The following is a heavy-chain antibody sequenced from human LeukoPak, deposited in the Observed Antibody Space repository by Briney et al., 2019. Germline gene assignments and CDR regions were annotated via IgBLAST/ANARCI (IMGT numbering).Heavy chain of an antibody. D-gene: IGHD2-15*01. J-gene: IGHJ3*02. CDR2: IYYSRST. V-gene: IGHV4-59*01. Sequence: SETLSLTCTVSGGSISSYYWSWIRQPPGKGLEWIGYIYYSRSTNYNPSLKSRVTISVNTSKNQFSLKLSSVTAADTAVYYCAREGGGQDQYDAFDIWGQGTMVTVSS. CDR1: GGSISSYY. CDR3: AREGGGQDQYDAFDI.